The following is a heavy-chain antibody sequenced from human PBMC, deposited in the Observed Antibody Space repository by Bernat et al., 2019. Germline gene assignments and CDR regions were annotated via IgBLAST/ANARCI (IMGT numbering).Heavy chain of an antibody. Sequence: QVRLVESGGGVVQPGRSLRLSCEAAGFTFSSYAMHRVRQGPGKGLEWVAVISHDGSNKNDADTVKGRFSISRVNSKITLYLQMDSLRAEDRAVYYCAKDRGFGELLNNYYYYYGMDVWGQGTTVSVSS. J-gene: IGHJ6*02. CDR2: ISHDGSNK. CDR1: GFTFSSYA. D-gene: IGHD3-10*01. CDR3: AKDRGFGELLNNYYYYYGMDV. V-gene: IGHV3-30*18.